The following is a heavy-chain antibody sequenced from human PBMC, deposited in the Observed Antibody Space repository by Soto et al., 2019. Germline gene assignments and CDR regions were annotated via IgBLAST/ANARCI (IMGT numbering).Heavy chain of an antibody. V-gene: IGHV3-23*01. CDR1: GFTFSSYA. Sequence: GGSLRLSCAASGFTFSSYALSWVRQAPGKGLQCVSTVSGNGLSTYYADSVKGRFTISRDNSRNTLYLQMNSLRAEDTAVYYCAKVQGSGSGLYYFYYYGMDVWGQGTTVTVSS. CDR3: AKVQGSGSGLYYFYYYGMDV. CDR2: VSGNGLST. J-gene: IGHJ6*02. D-gene: IGHD3-10*01.